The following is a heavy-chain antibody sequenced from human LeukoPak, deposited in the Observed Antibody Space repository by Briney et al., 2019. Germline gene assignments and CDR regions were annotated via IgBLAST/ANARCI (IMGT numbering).Heavy chain of an antibody. D-gene: IGHD3-22*01. CDR3: ARGYYDSSGPSGSAFDI. Sequence: PGGSLRLSCAASGVTFSSYSMNWVRQAPGKGLEWVSSISSSSSYIYYADSVKGRFTISRDNAKNSLYLQMNSLRAEDTAVYYCARGYYDSSGPSGSAFDIWGQGTMVTVSS. CDR2: ISSSSSYI. V-gene: IGHV3-21*01. CDR1: GVTFSSYS. J-gene: IGHJ3*02.